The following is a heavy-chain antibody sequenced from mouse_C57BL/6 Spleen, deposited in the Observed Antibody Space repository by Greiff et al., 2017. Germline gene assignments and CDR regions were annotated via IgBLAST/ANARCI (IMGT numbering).Heavy chain of an antibody. V-gene: IGHV1-69*01. CDR1: GYTFTSYW. CDR3: ARFHYYGSSYRAMDY. D-gene: IGHD1-1*01. CDR2: IDPSDSYT. Sequence: QVQLQQPGAELVMPGASVKLSCKASGYTFTSYWMHWVKQRPGQGLEWIGEIDPSDSYTNYNQKFKGKSTLTVDKSSSTAYMQLSSLTSEDYAVYYCARFHYYGSSYRAMDYWGQGTSVTVSS. J-gene: IGHJ4*01.